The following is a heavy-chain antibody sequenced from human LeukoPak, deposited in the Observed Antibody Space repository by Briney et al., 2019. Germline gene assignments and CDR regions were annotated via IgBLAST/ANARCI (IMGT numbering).Heavy chain of an antibody. J-gene: IGHJ4*02. D-gene: IGHD2-15*01. V-gene: IGHV1-18*01. Sequence: ASVKVSCKASGYTFTSYSISWVRQAPGQGLEWMGWISAYNGNTIYAQKVKGRLTMTTDTSTSTAYMELRSLKSDDTAVYYCARASYCSDGSCYSDYWGQGTLVTVSS. CDR2: ISAYNGNT. CDR1: GYTFTSYS. CDR3: ARASYCSDGSCYSDY.